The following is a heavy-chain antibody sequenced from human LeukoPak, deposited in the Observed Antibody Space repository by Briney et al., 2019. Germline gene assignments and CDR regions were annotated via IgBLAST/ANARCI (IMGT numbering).Heavy chain of an antibody. CDR2: IYYSGST. D-gene: IGHD2-8*01. CDR3: ARVGREVVLMVYAIGVGSWFDP. J-gene: IGHJ5*02. CDR1: GGPISSSSYY. V-gene: IGHV4-39*07. Sequence: SETLSLTCTVSGGPISSSSYYWGWIRQPPGKGLEWIGSIYYSGSTYYNPSLKSRVTISVDTSKNQFSLKLSSVTAADTAVYYCARVGREVVLMVYAIGVGSWFDPWGQGTLVTVSS.